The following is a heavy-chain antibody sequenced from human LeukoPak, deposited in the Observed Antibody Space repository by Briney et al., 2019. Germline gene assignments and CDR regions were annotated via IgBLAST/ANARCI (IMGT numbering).Heavy chain of an antibody. CDR3: ARVGDYYDSSGYDY. V-gene: IGHV3-21*01. J-gene: IGHJ4*02. CDR1: GFTFRSYS. Sequence: GGSLRLSCAASGFTFRSYSMNWVRQAPGKGLEWVSSISSSNSYIYYADSVKGRFTNSRDNAKNSLYLQMNSLRAEDTAVYYCARVGDYYDSSGYDYWGQGTLVTVSS. CDR2: ISSSNSYI. D-gene: IGHD3-22*01.